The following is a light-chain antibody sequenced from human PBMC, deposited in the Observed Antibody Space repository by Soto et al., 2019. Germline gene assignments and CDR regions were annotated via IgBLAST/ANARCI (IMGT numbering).Light chain of an antibody. CDR3: QQYTSSPPGYT. J-gene: IGKJ2*01. CDR2: AAS. CDR1: QSLSSTY. Sequence: EIVLTQSPGTLSLSPGERATLSCRASQSLSSTYLAWYQQKPGQAPRLLISAASSRATGIPDRFSGSGSGTDFTLTISRLEPEDFAVYYCQQYTSSPPGYTFGQGTKLEIK. V-gene: IGKV3-20*01.